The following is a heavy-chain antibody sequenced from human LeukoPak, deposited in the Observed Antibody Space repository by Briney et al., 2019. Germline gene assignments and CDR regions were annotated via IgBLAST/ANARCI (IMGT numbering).Heavy chain of an antibody. D-gene: IGHD3-10*01. V-gene: IGHV3-15*01. J-gene: IGHJ4*02. Sequence: GGSLRLSCAASGFTSTNAWMYWVRQAPGKGLEWVGRIKSKTDGGTSDYAAPVTGRFTISRDDSKSTLYLEMNSLKTEGTGVYYCSTLWYGAWGQGTLVTVSS. CDR1: GFTSTNAW. CDR2: IKSKTDGGTS. CDR3: STLWYGA.